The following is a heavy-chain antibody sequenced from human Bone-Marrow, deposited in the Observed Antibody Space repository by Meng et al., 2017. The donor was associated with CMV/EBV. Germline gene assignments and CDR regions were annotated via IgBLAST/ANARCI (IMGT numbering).Heavy chain of an antibody. V-gene: IGHV3-53*05. CDR2: IYSGGST. Sequence: GESLKISCAASGFTVSSNYMSWVRQAPGKGLEWVSVIYSGGSTYYADSVKGRFAISRDNSKNTLYLQMESLRTEDTAVYYCAREGASSGYFGYFDYWGQGTLVTVSS. D-gene: IGHD3-22*01. CDR3: AREGASSGYFGYFDY. CDR1: GFTVSSNY. J-gene: IGHJ4*02.